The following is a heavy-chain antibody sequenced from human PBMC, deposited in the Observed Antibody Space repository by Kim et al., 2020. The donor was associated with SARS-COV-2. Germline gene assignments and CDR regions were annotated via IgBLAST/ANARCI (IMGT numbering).Heavy chain of an antibody. CDR3: ARGEGRGAFDI. V-gene: IGHV3-30*04. CDR2: ISYDGSNK. J-gene: IGHJ3*02. CDR1: GFTFSSYA. Sequence: GGSLRLSCAASGFTFSSYAMHWVRQAPGKGLEWVAVISYDGSNKYYADSVKGRFTISRDNSKNTLYLQMNSLRAEDTAAYYCARGEGRGAFDIWGQGTMV.